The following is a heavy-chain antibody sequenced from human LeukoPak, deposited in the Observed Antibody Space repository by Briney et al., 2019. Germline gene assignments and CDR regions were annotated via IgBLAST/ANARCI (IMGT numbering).Heavy chain of an antibody. V-gene: IGHV1-24*01. CDR1: GYTLTVLT. Sequence: ASVKLSCKVSGYTLTVLTIHWVRHPPGKGLERMGGLDLEDDETINSQKFQGRVTLTEDTSTDTAYMELRILRPRATATYDYATGFRSIWGQGTLVTV. CDR3: ATGFRSI. CDR2: LDLEDDET. J-gene: IGHJ3*02.